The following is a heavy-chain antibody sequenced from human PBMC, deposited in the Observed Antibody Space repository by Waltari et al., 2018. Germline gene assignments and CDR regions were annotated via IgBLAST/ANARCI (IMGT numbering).Heavy chain of an antibody. CDR3: AREGGLYGMDV. CDR1: GGSFSGYY. D-gene: IGHD2-15*01. V-gene: IGHV4-34*01. CDR2: INHSGST. Sequence: QVQLQQWGAGLLKPSETLSLTCAVYGGSFSGYYWSWIRQPPGKGLEWIGEINHSGSTNYNPSLKSRVTISVDTAKNQFSLKLSSVTAADTAVYYCAREGGLYGMDVWGQGTTVTVSS. J-gene: IGHJ6*02.